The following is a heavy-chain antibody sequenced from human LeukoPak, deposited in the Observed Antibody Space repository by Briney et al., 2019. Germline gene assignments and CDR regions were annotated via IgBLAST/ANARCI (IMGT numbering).Heavy chain of an antibody. V-gene: IGHV1-46*01. J-gene: IGHJ4*02. Sequence: GASVKVSCKASGYTFTSYYMHWVRQAPGQGLEWMGIINPSGGSTSYAQKFQGRVTMTRDMSTSTDYMELSSLRSDDTAVYYCARAGHRRYYYDGGYDYWGQGTLVTVSS. D-gene: IGHD3-22*01. CDR1: GYTFTSYY. CDR3: ARAGHRRYYYDGGYDY. CDR2: INPSGGST.